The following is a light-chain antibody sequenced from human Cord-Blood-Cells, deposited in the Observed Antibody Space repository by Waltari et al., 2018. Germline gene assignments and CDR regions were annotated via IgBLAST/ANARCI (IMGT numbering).Light chain of an antibody. V-gene: IGKV1-39*01. CDR2: AAS. J-gene: IGKJ4*01. Sequence: DIQMTQSPSSLSASVGDRVTITCRASQSISSYLNWYQQKPGKAPKLLIYAASSLQSGVPSRFSGSGSGTDFTLTISSQQPEDFAAYYGQQSYSTPLTFGGGTKVEIK. CDR1: QSISSY. CDR3: QQSYSTPLT.